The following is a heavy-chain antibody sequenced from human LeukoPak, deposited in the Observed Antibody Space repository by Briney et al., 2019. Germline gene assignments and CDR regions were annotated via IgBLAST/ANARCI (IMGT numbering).Heavy chain of an antibody. CDR2: IIPIFGTA. D-gene: IGHD3-3*01. V-gene: IGHV1-69*06. CDR1: GGTFSSYA. CDR3: ARRDGDDAFDI. Sequence: GASVKVSCKASGGTFSSYAISWVRQAPGQGLELMGGIIPIFGTANDAQKFQGRVTITADKSTSTAYMELSSLRSEDTAVYYCARRDGDDAFDIWGQGTMVTVSS. J-gene: IGHJ3*02.